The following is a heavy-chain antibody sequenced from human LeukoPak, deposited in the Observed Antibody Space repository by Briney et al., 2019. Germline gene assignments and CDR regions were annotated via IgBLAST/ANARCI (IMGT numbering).Heavy chain of an antibody. CDR2: MNPNSGNT. J-gene: IGHJ5*02. Sequence: GASVKVSCKASGYTFTSYDINWVRQATGQGLEWMGSMNPNSGNTGYPQKFQGRVTITRNTSISTAYMELSSLRSEDTAVYYCARVAPGYCSGGSCYTAWFDPWGQGTLVTVSS. CDR3: ARVAPGYCSGGSCYTAWFDP. CDR1: GYTFTSYD. D-gene: IGHD2-15*01. V-gene: IGHV1-8*03.